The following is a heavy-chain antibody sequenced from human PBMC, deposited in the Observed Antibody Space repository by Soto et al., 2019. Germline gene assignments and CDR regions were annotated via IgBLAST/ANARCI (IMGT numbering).Heavy chain of an antibody. CDR3: ARDIASRRFDY. CDR1: GFTFRNHG. Sequence: GGSLRLSCEASGFTFRNHGMHWVRQAPGKGLEWVAVIWYDGSDQYYGDSVKGRFTISRDNSKNKLYLQMDSLGAEDTAVYYCARDIASRRFDYLGQGVLVTVSS. D-gene: IGHD6-6*01. V-gene: IGHV3-33*01. J-gene: IGHJ4*02. CDR2: IWYDGSDQ.